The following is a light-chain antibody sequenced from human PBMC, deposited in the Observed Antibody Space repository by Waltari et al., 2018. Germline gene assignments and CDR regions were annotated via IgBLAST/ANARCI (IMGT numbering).Light chain of an antibody. CDR3: QQYYSTLPYT. CDR2: WAS. Sequence: DIVMTQSPESLAVSLGERATINCKSSQNVLFISNNKNYLAWYQQKPGQAPKLLIYWASTRESGVPDRFSGSGSGTDFTLTISNLQAEDVAVYYCQQYYSTLPYTFGQGTKLEIK. CDR1: QNVLFISNNKNY. J-gene: IGKJ2*01. V-gene: IGKV4-1*01.